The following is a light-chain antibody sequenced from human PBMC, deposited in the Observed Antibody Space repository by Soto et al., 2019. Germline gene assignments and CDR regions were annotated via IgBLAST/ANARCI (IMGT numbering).Light chain of an antibody. CDR3: QQRRNWPQT. CDR2: DAS. CDR1: QSVSSY. V-gene: IGKV3-11*01. J-gene: IGKJ1*01. Sequence: EIVLTQSPATLSLSPGERATLSCRASQSVSSYLAWYQQKPGQAPRLLIYDASNRATGIPARFSGSGSGTDFTLTISSLEPEDFAVYYCQQRRNWPQTFGQGTKV.